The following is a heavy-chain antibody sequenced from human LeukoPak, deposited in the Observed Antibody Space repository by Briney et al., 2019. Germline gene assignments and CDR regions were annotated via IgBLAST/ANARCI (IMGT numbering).Heavy chain of an antibody. CDR1: VFTFNSYA. CDR2: ISYDGSNK. CDR3: ASEGRPV. Sequence: PGTLLLLCCASSVFTFNSYAMHWVREAPGKVLEGVAVISYDGSNKYYADSVKGRFTISRDNSKNTLYMQMNSLRVEDTAVYYCASEGRPVWGEGTLVTVSS. J-gene: IGHJ4*02. V-gene: IGHV3-30-3*01.